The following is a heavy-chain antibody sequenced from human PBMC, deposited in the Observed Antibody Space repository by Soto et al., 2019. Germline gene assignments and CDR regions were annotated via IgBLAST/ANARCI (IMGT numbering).Heavy chain of an antibody. D-gene: IGHD2-15*01. CDR1: GFTFSSYG. Sequence: VQLVESGGGVVQPGRSLRLSCAASGFTFSSYGMHWVRQAPGKGLEWVAVISYDGSNKYYADSVKGRFTISRDNSKNTLYLQMNSLRAEDTAVYYCAKGPYCSGGSCYSNAFDIWGQGTMVTVSS. CDR2: ISYDGSNK. CDR3: AKGPYCSGGSCYSNAFDI. J-gene: IGHJ3*02. V-gene: IGHV3-30*18.